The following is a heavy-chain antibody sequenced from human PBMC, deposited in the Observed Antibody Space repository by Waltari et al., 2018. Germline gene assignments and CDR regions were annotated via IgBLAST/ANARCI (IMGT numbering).Heavy chain of an antibody. CDR1: GGSIRSGGYY. CDR3: ARGRSYWYFDL. J-gene: IGHJ2*01. V-gene: IGHV4-31*01. D-gene: IGHD3-16*01. Sequence: QVQLQESGPGLVKPSQTLSLTCTVSGGSIRSGGYYWSWIRQHPGNGLEWIGYIYYSGSTYYNPSLKSLVTISVDTSKNQFSLKLSSVTAADTAVYYCARGRSYWYFDLWGRGTLVTVSS. CDR2: IYYSGST.